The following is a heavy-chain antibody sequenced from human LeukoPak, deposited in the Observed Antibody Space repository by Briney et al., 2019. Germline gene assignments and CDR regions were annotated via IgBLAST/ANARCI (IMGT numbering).Heavy chain of an antibody. CDR2: ISYDGNKR. Sequence: GGSLRLSCAASGFTFNNYAIHWVRQAPGKGLEWVAVISYDGNKRYYADSVRGRFTISRDNSNYTLFLHMNSLRAEDTAVYYCARGRGSTSSYFDYWGQGTLVTVSS. J-gene: IGHJ4*02. D-gene: IGHD2-2*01. CDR1: GFTFNNYA. V-gene: IGHV3-30*04. CDR3: ARGRGSTSSYFDY.